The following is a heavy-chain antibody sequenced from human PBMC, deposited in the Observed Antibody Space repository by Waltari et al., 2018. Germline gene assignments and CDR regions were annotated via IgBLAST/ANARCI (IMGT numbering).Heavy chain of an antibody. J-gene: IGHJ4*02. CDR2: ISGSGGST. D-gene: IGHD5-18*01. V-gene: IGHV3-23*01. CDR3: AKDWGRRDGYSLAYYFDY. Sequence: EVQLLESGGGLVQPGGSLRLSCAASGFTFSSYAMRWVRQAPGKGLGWVSAISGSGGSTYYADSVKGRFTIARDNSKNTLYRQRNSLRAEDTAVYYCAKDWGRRDGYSLAYYFDYWGQGTLVTVSS. CDR1: GFTFSSYA.